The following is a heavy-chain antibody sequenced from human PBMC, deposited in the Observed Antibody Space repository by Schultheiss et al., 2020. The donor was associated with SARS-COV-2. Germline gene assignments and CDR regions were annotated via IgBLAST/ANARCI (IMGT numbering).Heavy chain of an antibody. D-gene: IGHD7-27*01. CDR1: GYTFTDYG. V-gene: IGHV1-18*03. J-gene: IGHJ5*02. CDR3: AIGLGWFDP. Sequence: GESLKISCKASGYTFTDYGVSWVRQAPGQGLEWMGWISADNGKTKYAQRLQDRVTMTTDTSTSTVYMELRSLRSDDMGVYYCAIGLGWFDPWGQGTLVTVSS. CDR2: ISADNGKT.